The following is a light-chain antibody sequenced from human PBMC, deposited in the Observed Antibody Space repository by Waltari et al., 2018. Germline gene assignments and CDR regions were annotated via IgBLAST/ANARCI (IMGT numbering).Light chain of an antibody. V-gene: IGLV4-69*01. CDR2: VNSDGSH. CDR3: QAGGHGTWV. Sequence: QLVLTQSPSASASLGASVKLTCTLSSGHSSNIIAWHQQQPEKGPRYLMKVNSDGSHSKGDEIPDRFSGCSSGAGRYLTISSLQSEDEADYYCQAGGHGTWVFGGGTKLTI. CDR1: SGHSSNI. J-gene: IGLJ3*02.